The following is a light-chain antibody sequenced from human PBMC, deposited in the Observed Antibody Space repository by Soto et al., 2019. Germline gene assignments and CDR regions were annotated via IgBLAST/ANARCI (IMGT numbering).Light chain of an antibody. CDR2: GAS. V-gene: IGKV3-20*01. J-gene: IGKJ1*01. Sequence: EIVMTQAPATLSVSPGERSTLSCRARQGVRTNLAWYQHQPGQSPRLXXYGASSRATGIPDRFSGSGSGTDFTLTISRLEPEDFAVYYCQQYGSSPGMTFGQGTKVDIK. CDR3: QQYGSSPGMT. CDR1: QGVRTN.